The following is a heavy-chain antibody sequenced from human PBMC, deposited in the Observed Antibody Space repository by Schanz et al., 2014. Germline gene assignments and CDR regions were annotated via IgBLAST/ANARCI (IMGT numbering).Heavy chain of an antibody. CDR1: GYTFTSDS. CDR3: ARDGVDAAAGGNY. CDR2: INPSGGST. Sequence: QVQLVQSGDEVKKPGVSVKVSCKASGYTFTSDSMHWVRQAPGQGLEWMGMINPSGGSTTYAQKFQGRVTMTRDTSTSTVYMELSSLRSEDTAVYYCARDGVDAAAGGNYWGQGTLVTVSS. J-gene: IGHJ4*02. D-gene: IGHD6-13*01. V-gene: IGHV1-46*03.